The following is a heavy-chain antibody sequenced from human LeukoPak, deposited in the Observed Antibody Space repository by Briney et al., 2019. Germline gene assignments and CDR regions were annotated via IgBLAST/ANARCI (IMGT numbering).Heavy chain of an antibody. D-gene: IGHD3-22*01. CDR3: ATGGVHYYDSSADF. V-gene: IGHV3-21*01. CDR2: ITTSSSYI. J-gene: IGHJ4*02. Sequence: DPGGSLRLSCAASGFTFSRSSMNWVRQAPGKGLEWVSSITTSSSYIYYADSVKGRFTISRDNTKNSLYLQMDSLRGEDTAVYYCATGGVHYYDSSADFWGQGTLVTVSS. CDR1: GFTFSRSS.